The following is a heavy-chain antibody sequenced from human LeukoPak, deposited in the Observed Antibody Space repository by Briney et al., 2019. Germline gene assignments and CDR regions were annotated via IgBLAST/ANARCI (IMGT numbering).Heavy chain of an antibody. V-gene: IGHV4-31*03. CDR1: GGSISSGGYY. CDR3: ARARYSYGYSDY. Sequence: SETLSLTCTVSGGSISSGGYYWSWIRQHPGKGLEWIGYIYYSGSTYYNPSLKSRVTISVDTSKNQFSLKLSFVTAADTAVYYCARARYSYGYSDYWGQGTLVTVSS. CDR2: IYYSGST. J-gene: IGHJ4*02. D-gene: IGHD5-18*01.